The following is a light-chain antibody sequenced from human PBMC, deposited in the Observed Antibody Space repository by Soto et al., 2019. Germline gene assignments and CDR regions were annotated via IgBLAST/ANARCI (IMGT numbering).Light chain of an antibody. J-gene: IGKJ1*01. CDR1: QNINTW. CDR2: AAS. CDR3: QQYNTFPWT. V-gene: IGKV1-5*01. Sequence: DIQMTQSPSILSASVGDRIAITCRASQNINTWLAWYQQKPGKPPKLLIYAASNFEGGVPPRFSGSGSGTQFTLTISSLQPDDFATYHCQQYNTFPWTFGQGTKVDIK.